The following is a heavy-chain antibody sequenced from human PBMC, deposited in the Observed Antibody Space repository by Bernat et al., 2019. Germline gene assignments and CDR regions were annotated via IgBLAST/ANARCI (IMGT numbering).Heavy chain of an antibody. J-gene: IGHJ4*02. Sequence: QLQLQESGPGLVKPSETLSLTCTVSGGSISSSSYYWGWIRQPPGKGLEWIGSIYYSGSTYYNPSLKSRVTISVDTSKNQFSLKLSSVTAADTAVYYCARQRYDYVWGSYRYGGGYFDYWCQGTLVTVSS. CDR3: ARQRYDYVWGSYRYGGGYFDY. CDR2: IYYSGST. V-gene: IGHV4-39*01. CDR1: GGSISSSSYY. D-gene: IGHD3-16*02.